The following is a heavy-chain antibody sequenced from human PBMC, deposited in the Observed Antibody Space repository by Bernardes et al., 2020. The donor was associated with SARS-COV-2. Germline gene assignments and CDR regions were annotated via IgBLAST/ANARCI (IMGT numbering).Heavy chain of an antibody. J-gene: IGHJ5*01. V-gene: IGHV4-34*01. CDR2: ISQSGSS. D-gene: IGHD6-13*01. CDR1: RGSFSNYV. Sequence: SATLSPTCAVYRGSFSNYVWRWIRPRPGKGLEWLGEISQSGSSSYNPSLESRLTISVDTSKNQFSLKLTSVTAADTAVYYCARGRRGSRNWPIGLKSSAAWFDSWGQGTLVDISS. CDR3: ARGRRGSRNWPIGLKSSAAWFDS.